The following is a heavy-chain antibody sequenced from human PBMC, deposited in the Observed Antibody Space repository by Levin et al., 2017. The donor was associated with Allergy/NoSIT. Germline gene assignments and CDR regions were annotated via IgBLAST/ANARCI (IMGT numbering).Heavy chain of an antibody. CDR3: ARRRHLYDYCDY. CDR2: ISYTGST. D-gene: IGHD5/OR15-5a*01. J-gene: IGHJ4*02. CDR1: GGSISSSDYA. V-gene: IGHV4-39*01. Sequence: SQTLSLTCTVSGGSISSSDYAWDWIRQPPGKGLEWIASISYTGSTSYNPSLKGRLTISVDTSKNEFSLNLYSVTAADSAVYFCARRRHLYDYCDYWGQGTLVTVSS.